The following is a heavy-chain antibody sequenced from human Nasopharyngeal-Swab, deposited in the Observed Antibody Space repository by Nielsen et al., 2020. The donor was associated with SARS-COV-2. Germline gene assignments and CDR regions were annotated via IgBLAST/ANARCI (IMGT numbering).Heavy chain of an antibody. D-gene: IGHD3-22*01. Sequence: ASAKVSCKASGYTFTGYYMHWVRQAPGQGLEWMGWINPNNGGTNYAQKFQGRVTMTRDTSISTAYMELSRLRSDDTAVYYCARENYYDSSGLDYWGQGTLVTVSS. J-gene: IGHJ4*02. CDR2: INPNNGGT. V-gene: IGHV1-2*02. CDR1: GYTFTGYY. CDR3: ARENYYDSSGLDY.